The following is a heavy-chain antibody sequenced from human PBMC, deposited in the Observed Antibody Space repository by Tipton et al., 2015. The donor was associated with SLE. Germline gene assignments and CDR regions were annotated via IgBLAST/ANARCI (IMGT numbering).Heavy chain of an antibody. V-gene: IGHV3-72*01. CDR3: VTEDWNTGWAFDI. CDR1: GFTFSDHY. D-gene: IGHD1/OR15-1a*01. J-gene: IGHJ3*02. CDR2: IRNRVSNYTT. Sequence: GSLRLSCVDSGFTFSDHYMDWVRQAPGKGLEWVGRIRNRVSNYTTEYAASVKGRFTISRDDSKNSLHLQMNSLKTEDTALYYCVTEDWNTGWAFDIWGQGTRVTVSS.